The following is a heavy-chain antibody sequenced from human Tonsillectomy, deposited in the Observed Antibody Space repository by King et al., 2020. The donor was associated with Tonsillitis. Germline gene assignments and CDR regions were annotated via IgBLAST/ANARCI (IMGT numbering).Heavy chain of an antibody. Sequence: VQLQQWGAGLVKPSETLSLTCGVSGGSLSGYYWSWIRQPPGKGLEWIGEIKHTGSTNYSPSLKSRVTISVDTSNDQLSLTVSSVTAADTAVYYCARVRPYSSTWGFDYWGQGTLVTISS. D-gene: IGHD6-13*01. CDR3: ARVRPYSSTWGFDY. J-gene: IGHJ4*02. CDR2: IKHTGST. V-gene: IGHV4-34*01. CDR1: GGSLSGYY.